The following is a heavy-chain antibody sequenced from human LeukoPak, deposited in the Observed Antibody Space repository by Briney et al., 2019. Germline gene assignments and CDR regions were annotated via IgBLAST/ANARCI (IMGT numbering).Heavy chain of an antibody. D-gene: IGHD3-22*01. CDR2: IYYSGST. CDR1: GGSISSSSYY. Sequence: SETLSLTCTVSGGSISSSSYYWGWIRQPPGKGLEWIGSIYYSGSTYYNPSLKSRVTISVDTSKNQFSLKLSSVTAADTAGYYCARHDDTYYYDSSGQNFDYWGQGTLVTVSS. CDR3: ARHDDTYYYDSSGQNFDY. J-gene: IGHJ4*02. V-gene: IGHV4-39*01.